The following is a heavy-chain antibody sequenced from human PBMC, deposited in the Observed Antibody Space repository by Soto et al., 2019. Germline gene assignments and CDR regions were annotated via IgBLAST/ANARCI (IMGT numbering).Heavy chain of an antibody. V-gene: IGHV3-11*01. CDR2: ISSSGSTI. D-gene: IGHD1-26*01. CDR3: ARWEPPYSGSYYFHAFVI. CDR1: GFTFSDYY. Sequence: QVQLVESGGGLVKPGGSLRLSCAASGFTFSDYYMSWIRQAPGKGLEWVSNISSSGSTIYYAESVKGRFTISRDNAKNSLYLQMNSLRAEDTAVYYCARWEPPYSGSYYFHAFVIWGQGTMVTVSS. J-gene: IGHJ3*02.